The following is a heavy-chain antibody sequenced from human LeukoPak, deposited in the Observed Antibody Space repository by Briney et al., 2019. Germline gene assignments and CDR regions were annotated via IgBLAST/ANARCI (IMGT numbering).Heavy chain of an antibody. Sequence: GGSLRLSCAASGFTFSTYWMNWYRQAPGKGLEWVGNINQDASEINYVDSVRGRFSISRDNAKNSLHLQLNSLRAEDTAVYYCATDRDNSDWQKRFDSWGQGTLVTVSS. D-gene: IGHD2-21*02. CDR3: ATDRDNSDWQKRFDS. CDR2: INQDASEI. CDR1: GFTFSTYW. V-gene: IGHV3-7*01. J-gene: IGHJ4*02.